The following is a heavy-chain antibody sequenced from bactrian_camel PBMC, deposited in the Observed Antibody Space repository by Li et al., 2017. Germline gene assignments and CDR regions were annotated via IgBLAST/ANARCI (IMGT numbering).Heavy chain of an antibody. D-gene: IGHD1*01. CDR2: VYSASGTD. V-gene: IGHV3-2*01. CDR3: ATRPWCYSDSCVPFND. J-gene: IGHJ4*01. Sequence: HVQLVESGGGSVQAGGSLRLSCSISGLAENSRCRTWFRQPPGKEREEVARVYSASGTDFYADSVKGRFTISQEIGKNTMYLQMNSLKTDDTAVYYCATRPWCYSDSCVPFNDWGQGTQVTVS. CDR1: GLAENSRC.